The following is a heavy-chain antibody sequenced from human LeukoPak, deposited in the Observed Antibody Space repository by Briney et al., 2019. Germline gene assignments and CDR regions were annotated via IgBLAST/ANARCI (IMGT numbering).Heavy chain of an antibody. D-gene: IGHD2-15*01. CDR1: GGSISSSSNY. Sequence: PSETLSLTCSVSGGSISSSSNYWGWIRQPPGKGLEWIGNIYNRGSTYYNPSLKSRVTISVDASKNQFSLKLSSVTAADTAVYYCARVGCSADSCYAMNYYWGQGALVTVSS. J-gene: IGHJ4*02. V-gene: IGHV4-39*07. CDR2: IYNRGST. CDR3: ARVGCSADSCYAMNYY.